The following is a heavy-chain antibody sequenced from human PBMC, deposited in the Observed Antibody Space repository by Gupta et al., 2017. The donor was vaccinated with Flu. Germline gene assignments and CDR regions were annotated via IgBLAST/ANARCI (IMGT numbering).Heavy chain of an antibody. CDR1: GGTFSSYA. V-gene: IGHV1-69*01. J-gene: IGHJ4*02. CDR3: ARGGDRYSYGLEFDY. CDR2: IISIFGTA. Sequence: QVQLVQSGAEVKKPGSSVKVSCKASGGTFSSYAISWVRQAPGQGLEWMGGIISIFGTAKYAQKFQGRVTITADESTSTAYMELSRLRSEDTAVYYCARGGDRYSYGLEFDYGGQGTLVTVSS. D-gene: IGHD5-18*01.